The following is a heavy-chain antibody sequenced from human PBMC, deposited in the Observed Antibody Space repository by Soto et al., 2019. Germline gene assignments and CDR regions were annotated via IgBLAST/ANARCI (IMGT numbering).Heavy chain of an antibody. J-gene: IGHJ4*02. Sequence: VASVKVSCKASGYTFTTFSFTWVRQAPGQGLEWMGWTSVNNGNTKYAQEFQGRVSMTTDTSTSTAYMELRSLRSDDTAVYFCARGRAATLAATGYDYWGQGTLVTVSS. V-gene: IGHV1-18*01. D-gene: IGHD6-13*01. CDR2: TSVNNGNT. CDR3: ARGRAATLAATGYDY. CDR1: GYTFTTFS.